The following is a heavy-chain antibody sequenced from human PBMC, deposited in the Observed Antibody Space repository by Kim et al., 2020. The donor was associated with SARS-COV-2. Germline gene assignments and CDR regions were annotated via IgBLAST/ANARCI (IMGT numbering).Heavy chain of an antibody. D-gene: IGHD2-21*02. J-gene: IGHJ3*01. V-gene: IGHV4-39*07. Sequence: SETLSLTCTVSGGSISSSSYYWGWIRQPPGKGLEWIGSIYYSGSTYYNPSLKSRVTISVDTSKNQFSLKLSSVTAADTAVYYCARDIPRGYCGGDCYPPQVHYAFDFWGQGTMSPCSS. CDR2: IYYSGST. CDR3: ARDIPRGYCGGDCYPPQVHYAFDF. CDR1: GGSISSSSYY.